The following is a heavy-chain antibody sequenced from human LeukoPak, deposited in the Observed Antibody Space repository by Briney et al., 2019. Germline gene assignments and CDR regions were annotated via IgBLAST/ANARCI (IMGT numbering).Heavy chain of an antibody. D-gene: IGHD2-2*01. CDR2: IFRIGST. CDR1: GFSITTGYY. V-gene: IGHV4-38-2*02. Sequence: PSETLSLTCIVSGFSITTGYYWAWIRQPPGKGLEWIGTIFRIGSTYYNPSLKSRVTISVDTSKNQFSLKLSSVTAADTAVYYCARLSSIVVVPAAAWAFDIWGQGTMVTVSS. J-gene: IGHJ3*02. CDR3: ARLSSIVVVPAAAWAFDI.